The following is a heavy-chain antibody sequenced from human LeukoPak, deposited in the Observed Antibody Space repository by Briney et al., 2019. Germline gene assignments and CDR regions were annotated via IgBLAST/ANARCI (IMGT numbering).Heavy chain of an antibody. J-gene: IGHJ4*02. D-gene: IGHD3-10*01. CDR2: ISSSGSTI. Sequence: GGSLRLSCAASGFTFSSYEMNWVRQARRKGLEWVSYISSSGSTIYYADSVKGRFTISRDNAKNSLYLQMNSLRAEDTAVYYCARVAELLYFDYWGQGTLVTVSS. CDR3: ARVAELLYFDY. CDR1: GFTFSSYE. V-gene: IGHV3-48*03.